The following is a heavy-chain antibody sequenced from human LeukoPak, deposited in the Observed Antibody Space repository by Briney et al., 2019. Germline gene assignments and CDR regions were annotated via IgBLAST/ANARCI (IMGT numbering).Heavy chain of an antibody. CDR1: GFNFSSYW. Sequence: PGGSLRLSCAASGFNFSSYWMSWVRQAPGKGLEWVANIKQDGSEKYYVDSVKGRFTISRDNAKNSLYLQMNSLRAEDTAVYYCAREAYSSGWSGVFDYWGQGTLVTVSS. V-gene: IGHV3-7*01. CDR2: IKQDGSEK. J-gene: IGHJ4*02. CDR3: AREAYSSGWSGVFDY. D-gene: IGHD6-19*01.